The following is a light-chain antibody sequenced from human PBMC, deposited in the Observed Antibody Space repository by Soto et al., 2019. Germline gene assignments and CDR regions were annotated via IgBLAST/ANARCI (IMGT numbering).Light chain of an antibody. CDR3: QQYGSSPT. V-gene: IGKV3-20*01. CDR2: DAS. J-gene: IGKJ1*01. CDR1: QSLSSGY. Sequence: EIVLTQSPGALSFSPWERFTLSCRASQSLSSGYLAWYQQKFGQAPRLLIYDASRRATGIPERFSGSGSGTDFTLTINRLEPEDFAVYYCQQYGSSPTFGLGTKV.